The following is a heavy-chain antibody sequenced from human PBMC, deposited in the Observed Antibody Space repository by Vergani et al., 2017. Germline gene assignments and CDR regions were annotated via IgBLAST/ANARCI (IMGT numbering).Heavy chain of an antibody. CDR3: ARWSNGDSHYYSYGLDV. CDR2: IYHSGST. Sequence: QVQLQESGPGLVKPPGTLSLTCAVSGGSISSSNWWSWVRQPPGKGLEWIGEIYHSGSTNYNPSLKSRVTLSVDTSKNQFSLKLSSVTAADTAVYYCARWSNGDSHYYSYGLDVWGQGTTVTVSS. V-gene: IGHV4-4*03. CDR1: GGSISSSNW. D-gene: IGHD4-17*01. J-gene: IGHJ6*02.